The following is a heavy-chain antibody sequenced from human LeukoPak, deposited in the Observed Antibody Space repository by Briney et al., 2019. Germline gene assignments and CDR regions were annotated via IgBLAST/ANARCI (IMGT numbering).Heavy chain of an antibody. Sequence: GGTLRLSCGASGFTFSSYSMNWVRQAPGKGLEWVSSISSSSSYIYYADSVKGRFTISRDNAKNSLYLQMNSLRAEDTAVYYCARDQSGSYQDYFDYWGQGTLVTVSS. CDR3: ARDQSGSYQDYFDY. CDR1: GFTFSSYS. J-gene: IGHJ4*02. D-gene: IGHD1-26*01. V-gene: IGHV3-21*01. CDR2: ISSSSSYI.